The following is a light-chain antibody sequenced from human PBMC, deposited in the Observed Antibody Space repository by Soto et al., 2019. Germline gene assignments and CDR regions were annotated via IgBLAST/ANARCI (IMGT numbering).Light chain of an antibody. CDR3: QVWDSGTDHVV. J-gene: IGLJ3*02. V-gene: IGLV3-21*04. CDR2: SDS. CDR1: NTGTKS. Sequence: SYELTQPPAVSVAPGKTARITCGGHNTGTKSVHWYQQKPGQAPVLVIYSDSDRPSAIPERFSGSNSGNTATLTINRVEAGDEADYYCQVWDSGTDHVVFGGGTKLTFL.